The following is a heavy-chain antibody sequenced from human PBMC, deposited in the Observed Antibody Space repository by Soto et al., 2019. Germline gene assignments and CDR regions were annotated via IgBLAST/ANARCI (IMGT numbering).Heavy chain of an antibody. CDR1: GFTFSSYA. J-gene: IGHJ4*02. V-gene: IGHV3-30-3*01. Sequence: QVQLVESGGGVVQPGRSLRLSCAASGFTFSSYAMHWVRQAPGKGLEWVAVISYDGSNKYYADSVKGRFTISRDNSKDTLYLQMNSLRAEETAVYYCARGVVVAGGYFDYWGQGTLVTVSS. CDR2: ISYDGSNK. CDR3: ARGVVVAGGYFDY. D-gene: IGHD6-19*01.